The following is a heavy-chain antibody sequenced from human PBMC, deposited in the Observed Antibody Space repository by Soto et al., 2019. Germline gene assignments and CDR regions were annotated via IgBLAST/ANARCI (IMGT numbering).Heavy chain of an antibody. J-gene: IGHJ4*02. CDR2: ISSSGDSI. V-gene: IGHV3-11*01. Sequence: SGGSLRLSCAASGFTFSDYYMSWLRQAPGKGLEWLSYISSSGDSIYYADSVKGRFTISRDNAKNLLFLQMNSLRAEDTAVYYCARDVGPQVDHWGQGTRVTVSS. CDR3: ARDVGPQVDH. CDR1: GFTFSDYY. D-gene: IGHD1-26*01.